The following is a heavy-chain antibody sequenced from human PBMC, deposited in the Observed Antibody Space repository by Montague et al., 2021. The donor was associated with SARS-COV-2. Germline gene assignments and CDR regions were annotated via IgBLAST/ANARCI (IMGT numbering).Heavy chain of an antibody. J-gene: IGHJ6*02. CDR1: GGSISSSSYY. CDR2: IYYSGST. CDR3: ARVGRQQLVRLSGMDV. Sequence: SETLSLTCTVSGGSISSSSYYWGWIRQPPGKGLEWIGSIYYSGSTYYNPSLKSRVTISVDTSKNQFSLKLSPVIAADTAVYYCARVGRQQLVRLSGMDVWGQGTTVTVSS. D-gene: IGHD6-13*01. V-gene: IGHV4-39*07.